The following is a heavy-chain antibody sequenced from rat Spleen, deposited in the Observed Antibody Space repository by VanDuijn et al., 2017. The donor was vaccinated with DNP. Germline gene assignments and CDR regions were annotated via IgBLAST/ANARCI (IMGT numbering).Heavy chain of an antibody. CDR1: GFTFSDYY. Sequence: EVQLVESGGGLVQPGRSLKLSCAASGFTFSDYYMAWVRQAPTKGLEWVAYISYDGGSTYYGDSVKGRFTISRNNAESNLYLEMNSLRSEDMATYYCARRTTGIGFDYWGQGVMVTVSS. D-gene: IGHD1-9*01. CDR2: ISYDGGST. CDR3: ARRTTGIGFDY. J-gene: IGHJ2*01. V-gene: IGHV5-22*01.